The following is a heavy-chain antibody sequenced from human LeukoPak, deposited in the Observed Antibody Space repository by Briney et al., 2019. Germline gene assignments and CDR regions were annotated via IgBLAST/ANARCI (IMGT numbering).Heavy chain of an antibody. V-gene: IGHV1-69*13. D-gene: IGHD3-22*01. CDR3: ATPLDYFDGSGYHQGGD. J-gene: IGHJ4*02. CDR2: IIPIFGTA. CDR1: GGTFSSYA. Sequence: SVKVSCKASGGTFSSYAISWVRQAPGQGLEWMGGIIPIFGTANYAQKFQGRVTITADESTSTAYMELSSLRAEDTAVHYCATPLDYFDGSGYHQGGDWGQGTLVTVSS.